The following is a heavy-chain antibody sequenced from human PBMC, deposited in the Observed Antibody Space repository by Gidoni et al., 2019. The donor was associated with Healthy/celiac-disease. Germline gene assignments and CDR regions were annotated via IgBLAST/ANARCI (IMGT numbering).Heavy chain of an antibody. V-gene: IGHV4-59*08. Sequence: QVQLQESGPGLVKPSETLSLTCTVSGGSISSYYWSWIRQPPGKGLEWIGYIYYSGSINYNPSLKSRVTITVDTSKNQFSLKVSSVTAADTAVYYCARHAQLAYNWFDPWGQGTLVTVSS. CDR3: ARHAQLAYNWFDP. J-gene: IGHJ5*02. CDR2: IYYSGSI. CDR1: GGSISSYY. D-gene: IGHD6-13*01.